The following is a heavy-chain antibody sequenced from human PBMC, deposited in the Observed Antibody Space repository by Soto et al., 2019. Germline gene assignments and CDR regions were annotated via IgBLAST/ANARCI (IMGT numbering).Heavy chain of an antibody. CDR2: ISSGGST. J-gene: IGHJ4*02. CDR3: ARHGYNYGGGYFDS. Sequence: EVQLVESGGGLVQPGGSLRLSCAASGVTVSSNYMSWVRQAPGKGLEWVSVISSGGSTYYADSGKVRFTNSRDNSKNTLYLQMNSLRAEDTAVYYCARHGYNYGGGYFDSWGQGTLVTVSS. D-gene: IGHD5-18*01. CDR1: GVTVSSNY. V-gene: IGHV3-66*04.